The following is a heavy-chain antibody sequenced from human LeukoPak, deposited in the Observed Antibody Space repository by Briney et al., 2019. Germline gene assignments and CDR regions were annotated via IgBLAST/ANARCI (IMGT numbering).Heavy chain of an antibody. V-gene: IGHV1-2*02. D-gene: IGHD3-9*01. CDR1: GYTFTGYY. CDR3: ARDKPQVLRYFDWFPSYYFDY. Sequence: ASVKVPCKTSGYTFTGYYMHWVRQAPGQGLEWMGWIDPNSGGTNYAQKFQGRVAMTRDTSISTAYMELSRLRSDDTAVYYCARDKPQVLRYFDWFPSYYFDYWGQGTLVTVSS. CDR2: IDPNSGGT. J-gene: IGHJ4*02.